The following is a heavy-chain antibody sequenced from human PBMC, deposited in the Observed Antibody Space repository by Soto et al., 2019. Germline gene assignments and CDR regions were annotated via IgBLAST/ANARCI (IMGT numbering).Heavy chain of an antibody. CDR1: GGTFSSYA. J-gene: IGHJ5*02. V-gene: IGHV1-69*06. CDR3: ARGEVGELLRFDP. D-gene: IGHD1-26*01. CDR2: IIPIFGTA. Sequence: SVKVSCKASGGTFSSYAISWVRQAPGQGLEWMGGIIPIFGTANYAQKFQGRVPITADKSTSTAYMELSSLRSEDTAVYYCARGEVGELLRFDPWGQGTLVTVSS.